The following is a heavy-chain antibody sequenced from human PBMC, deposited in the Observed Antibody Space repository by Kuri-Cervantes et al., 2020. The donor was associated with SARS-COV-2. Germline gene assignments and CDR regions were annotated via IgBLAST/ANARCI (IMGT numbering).Heavy chain of an antibody. J-gene: IGHJ3*02. V-gene: IGHV3-33*01. CDR3: ARDSPSAMTVASAFDI. CDR2: TWYDENK. Sequence: GGSLRLSCAASGLTLSTYVIHWVRQPPGKGLEWVAVTWYDENKYYGDSVKGRFTISRDNSKSTVYLQMNSLTADDTAVYYCARDSPSAMTVASAFDIWGQGTMVTVSS. D-gene: IGHD5-12*01. CDR1: GLTLSTYV.